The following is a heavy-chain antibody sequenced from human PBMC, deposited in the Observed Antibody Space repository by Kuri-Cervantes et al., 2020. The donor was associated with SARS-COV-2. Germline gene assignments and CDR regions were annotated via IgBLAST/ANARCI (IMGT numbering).Heavy chain of an antibody. CDR3: ARAVAAAGPFHDH. D-gene: IGHD6-13*01. CDR1: GGSFSGYY. Sequence: SETLSLTCAVYGGSFSGYYWSWIRQPPGKGLEWIGEINHSGSTNYNPSLKSRVTVSVDTSKNQFSLKLSSVTAADTAVYYCARAVAAAGPFHDHWGQGTLVTVSS. V-gene: IGHV4-34*01. CDR2: INHSGST. J-gene: IGHJ4*02.